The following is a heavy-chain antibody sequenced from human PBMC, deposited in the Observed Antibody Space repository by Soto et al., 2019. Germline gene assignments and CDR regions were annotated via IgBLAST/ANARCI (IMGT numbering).Heavy chain of an antibody. CDR1: GFTFSSYA. J-gene: IGHJ4*02. Sequence: GGSLRLSCAASGFTFSSYAMHWVRQAPGKGLEWVAVISYDGSNKYYADSVKGRFTISRDNSKNKQYLQMNSLRAEDTAVYYCARDFSLTDELWLDRWSYFDYWGQGTLVTVSS. CDR2: ISYDGSNK. CDR3: ARDFSLTDELWLDRWSYFDY. D-gene: IGHD5-18*01. V-gene: IGHV3-30-3*01.